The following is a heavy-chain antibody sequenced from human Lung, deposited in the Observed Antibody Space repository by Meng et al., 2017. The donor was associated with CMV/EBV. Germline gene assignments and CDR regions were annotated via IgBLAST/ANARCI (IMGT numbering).Heavy chain of an antibody. Sequence: VGRGAAGGGVVQPGRSLRFSCAASGFTFSSYARHGLRQAPGKGLEWVAVISYDGSNKYYADSVKGRFTISRDNSKNTLYLQMNSLRAEDTAVYYCAHGGGDCWGQGTLVTVSS. J-gene: IGHJ4*02. CDR2: ISYDGSNK. CDR1: GFTFSSYA. V-gene: IGHV3-30-3*01. D-gene: IGHD2-15*01. CDR3: AHGGGDC.